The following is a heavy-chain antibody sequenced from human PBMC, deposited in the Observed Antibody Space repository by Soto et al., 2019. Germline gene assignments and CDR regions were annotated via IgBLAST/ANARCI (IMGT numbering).Heavy chain of an antibody. V-gene: IGHV4-39*01. CDR2: IYYSGST. J-gene: IGHJ4*02. CDR3: ARLSVAAGSFDY. D-gene: IGHD6-13*01. CDR1: GGSISSSSYY. Sequence: SETLSLTCAVSGGSISSSSYYWGWIRQPPGKGLEWIGSIYYSGSTYYNPSLKSRVTISVDTSKNQFSLKLSSVTAADTAVYYCARLSVAAGSFDYWGQGTLVTVSS.